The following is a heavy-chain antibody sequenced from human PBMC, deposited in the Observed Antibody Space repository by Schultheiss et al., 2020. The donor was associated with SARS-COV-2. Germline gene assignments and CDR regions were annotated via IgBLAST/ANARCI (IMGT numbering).Heavy chain of an antibody. V-gene: IGHV1-18*01. Sequence: ASVKVSCKASGYVFMNFGITWVRLAPGQGLEWMGWISPHNGNTNYAQKLQGRVTMTTDTSTSTAYMELRSLRSDDTAVYYCARDLCSSTSCYAADMPGFDPWGQGTLVTVSS. D-gene: IGHD2-2*01. CDR2: ISPHNGNT. CDR3: ARDLCSSTSCYAADMPGFDP. J-gene: IGHJ5*02. CDR1: GYVFMNFG.